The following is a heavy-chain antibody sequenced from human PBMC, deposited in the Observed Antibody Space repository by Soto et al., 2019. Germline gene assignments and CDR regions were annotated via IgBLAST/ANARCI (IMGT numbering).Heavy chain of an antibody. CDR3: ASPPGGCSGGSFPYYYYALDV. Sequence: QVQLVQSGAEVKKPGSSVKVSCKASGGTFSSYAISWVRQAPGQGLEWMGGIIPIFGTANYAQKFQGRVTITADGSTSTASMELSSLRSEDTAASYCASPPGGCSGGSFPYYYYALDVWGQGTTVTVSS. J-gene: IGHJ6*02. CDR2: IIPIFGTA. D-gene: IGHD2-15*01. CDR1: GGTFSSYA. V-gene: IGHV1-69*12.